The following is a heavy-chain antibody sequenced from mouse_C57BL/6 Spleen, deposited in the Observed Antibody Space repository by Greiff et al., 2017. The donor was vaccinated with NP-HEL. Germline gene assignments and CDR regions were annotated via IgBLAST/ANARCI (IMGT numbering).Heavy chain of an antibody. Sequence: EVQLHQSGAELVRPGASVKLSCTASGFNIKDDYMHWVKQRPEQGLEWIGWIDPENGDTEYASKFQGKATITADTSSNTAYLQLSSLTSEDTAVYYCTTRSTMVTTGFAYWGQGTLVTVSA. CDR2: IDPENGDT. J-gene: IGHJ3*01. CDR1: GFNIKDDY. D-gene: IGHD2-2*01. CDR3: TTRSTMVTTGFAY. V-gene: IGHV14-4*01.